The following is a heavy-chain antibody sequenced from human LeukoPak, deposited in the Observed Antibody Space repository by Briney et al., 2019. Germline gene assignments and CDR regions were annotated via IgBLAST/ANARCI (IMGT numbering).Heavy chain of an antibody. CDR3: ARSVSDYGGNYYFDY. Sequence: GGSLRLXCAASGFTFSSYSMNWDRQAPGKGLEWVSSISSSSSYIYYADSVKGRFTISRDNAKNSLYLQMNSLRAEDTAVYYCARSVSDYGGNYYFDYWGQGTLVTVSS. CDR2: ISSSSSYI. D-gene: IGHD4-23*01. V-gene: IGHV3-21*01. J-gene: IGHJ4*02. CDR1: GFTFSSYS.